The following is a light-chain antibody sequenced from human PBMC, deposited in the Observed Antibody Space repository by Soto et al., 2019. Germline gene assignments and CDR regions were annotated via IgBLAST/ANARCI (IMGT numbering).Light chain of an antibody. V-gene: IGLV2-23*01. CDR3: CSYAGSSTYV. Sequence: QSVLTQPASVSESPGQPITISCTGTSSDVGSYNLVSWYQQHPGKAPKLMIYEGSKRPSGVSNRFSGSKSGNTASLTISGLQAEDEADYYCCSYAGSSTYVFGTGTKVTVL. CDR2: EGS. CDR1: SSDVGSYNL. J-gene: IGLJ1*01.